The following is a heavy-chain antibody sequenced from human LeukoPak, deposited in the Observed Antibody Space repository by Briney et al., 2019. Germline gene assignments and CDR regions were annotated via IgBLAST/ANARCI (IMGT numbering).Heavy chain of an antibody. D-gene: IGHD4-11*01. CDR2: IYYSGST. CDR1: GGSVSSGSYC. Sequence: SETLSLTCTVSGGSVSSGSYCWSWIRQPPGKGLEWIGYIYYSGSTNYNPSLKSRVTISVDTSKNQFSLKLSSVTAADTAVYYCARENSILVFDYWGQGTLVTVSS. J-gene: IGHJ4*02. V-gene: IGHV4-61*01. CDR3: ARENSILVFDY.